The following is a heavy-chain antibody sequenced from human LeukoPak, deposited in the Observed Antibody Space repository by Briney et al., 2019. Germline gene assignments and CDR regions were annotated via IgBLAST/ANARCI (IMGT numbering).Heavy chain of an antibody. CDR1: GFTFSSYA. J-gene: IGHJ4*02. V-gene: IGHV3-23*01. CDR3: AKPNYYDSSGSPPFDY. CDR2: ISGSGGST. Sequence: GGSLRLSCAASGFTFSSYAMSWVRQAPGKGLEWVSAISGSGGSTYYADSVKGRFTISRDNSKNTLYLQMNSLRAEDTAVYYCAKPNYYDSSGSPPFDYWGQGTLVTVSS. D-gene: IGHD3-22*01.